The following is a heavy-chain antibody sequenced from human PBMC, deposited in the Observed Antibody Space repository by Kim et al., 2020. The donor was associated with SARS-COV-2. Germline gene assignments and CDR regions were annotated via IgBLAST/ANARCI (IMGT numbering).Heavy chain of an antibody. J-gene: IGHJ4*02. Sequence: SETLSLTCTVSGGSNSSYYWSWIRQPPGKGLEWIGYIYYSGSTKYNPSLKSRVTISVDTSKNQFSLKLSSVTAADTAVYYCARRRGGTYYFDYWGQGTLVTVSS. CDR2: IYYSGST. D-gene: IGHD2-15*01. CDR1: GGSNSSYY. CDR3: ARRRGGTYYFDY. V-gene: IGHV4-59*01.